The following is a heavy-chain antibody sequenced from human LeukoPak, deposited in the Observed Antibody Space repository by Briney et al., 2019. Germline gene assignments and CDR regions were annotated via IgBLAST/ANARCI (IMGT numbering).Heavy chain of an antibody. CDR2: IYHSGST. D-gene: IGHD6-6*01. CDR3: ARGRSSSSSDDY. J-gene: IGHJ4*02. V-gene: IGHV4-30-2*01. CDR1: GGSTSSGGYY. Sequence: SETLSLTCTVSGGSTSSGGYYWSWIRQPPGKGLEWIGYIYHSGSTYYNPSLKSRVTISVDRSKNQFSLKLSSVTAADTAVYYCARGRSSSSSDDYWGQGTLVTVSS.